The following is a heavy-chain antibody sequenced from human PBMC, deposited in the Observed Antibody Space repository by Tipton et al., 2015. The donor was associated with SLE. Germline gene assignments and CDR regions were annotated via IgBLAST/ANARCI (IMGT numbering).Heavy chain of an antibody. V-gene: IGHV4-4*02. CDR2: ISHGGST. CDR1: GGSVSSPYW. Sequence: TLSLTCTVSGGSVSSPYWWTWVRQRPGKTLEWIGEISHGGSTNYYNPSLKGRVTISLDKSKNQFSLKLSSVTAADTAVYYCATVRAGCSGSSCYLDDWGQGTLVTVSS. D-gene: IGHD1-26*01. J-gene: IGHJ4*02. CDR3: ATVRAGCSGSSCYLDD.